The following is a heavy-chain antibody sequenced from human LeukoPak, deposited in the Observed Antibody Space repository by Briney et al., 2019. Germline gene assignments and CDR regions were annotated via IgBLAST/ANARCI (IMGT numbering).Heavy chain of an antibody. CDR1: RDSVSSNSAA. CDR3: ASSTGPIDY. J-gene: IGHJ4*02. D-gene: IGHD1-1*01. CDR2: TYYRSKWST. Sequence: SQTFSLTCAISRDSVSSNSAAWNWIRQSPSRGLEWLGRTYYRSKWSTYYAVSVKSRISINRDTSKNQISLQLNSVTPEDMAVYYCASSTGPIDYWGQGTLVTVSS. V-gene: IGHV6-1*01.